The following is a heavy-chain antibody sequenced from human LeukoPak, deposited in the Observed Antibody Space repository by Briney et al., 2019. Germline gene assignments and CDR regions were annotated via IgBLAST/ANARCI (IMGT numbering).Heavy chain of an antibody. CDR3: AKTPGYCSGGSCYLNWFDP. CDR2: ISYDGSNK. J-gene: IGHJ5*02. Sequence: VRSLRLSCAASGFTFSSYGMHWVRQAPGKGLEWVAVISYDGSNKYYADSVKGRFTISRDNSKNTLYLQMNSLRAEDTAVYYCAKTPGYCSGGSCYLNWFDPWGQGTLVTVSS. D-gene: IGHD2-15*01. V-gene: IGHV3-30*18. CDR1: GFTFSSYG.